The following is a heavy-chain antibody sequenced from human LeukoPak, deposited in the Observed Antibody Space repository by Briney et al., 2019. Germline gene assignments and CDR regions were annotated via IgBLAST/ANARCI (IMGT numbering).Heavy chain of an antibody. V-gene: IGHV3-20*04. D-gene: IGHD1-26*01. J-gene: IGHJ4*02. CDR3: ARGSGSYSTYFDF. Sequence: GGSLTLSCAASGFNFDDYGMTWVRQAPGEGLEWVSGISWNGASTGYVDSVKGRFTISRDNANNSLYLQMNSLRGEDTALYYCARGSGSYSTYFDFWGQGTLVTVSS. CDR2: ISWNGAST. CDR1: GFNFDDYG.